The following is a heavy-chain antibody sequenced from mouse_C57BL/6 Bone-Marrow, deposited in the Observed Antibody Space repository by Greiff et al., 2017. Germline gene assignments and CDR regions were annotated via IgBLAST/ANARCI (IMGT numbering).Heavy chain of an antibody. V-gene: IGHV1-55*01. CDR1: GYTFTSYW. J-gene: IGHJ2*01. CDR2: IYPTSGRT. CDR3: ARSGPLGRSFDY. Sequence: QVQLQQPGAELVKPGASVKMSCKASGYTFTSYWITWVKQRPGQGLELSGDIYPTSGRTNYNEKFKSKAILTVDTSSNTAYMQLSSLTSEDSAVFYCARSGPLGRSFDYWGQGTTLTVSS. D-gene: IGHD4-1*01.